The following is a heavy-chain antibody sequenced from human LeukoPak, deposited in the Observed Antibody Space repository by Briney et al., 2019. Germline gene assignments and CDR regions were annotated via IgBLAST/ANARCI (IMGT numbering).Heavy chain of an antibody. CDR2: INSDGSTT. V-gene: IGHV3-74*01. J-gene: IGHJ4*02. CDR1: GFTFSSYW. CDR3: ARDCGSSGCDF. D-gene: IGHD6-19*01. Sequence: GGSLRLSCAASGFTFSSYWMHWVRQAPGKGLMWVSRINSDGSTTSYADSVKGRFTISRDNAKNTLYLQMNSLRAEDTAVYFCARDCGSSGCDFWGQGTLVTVSP.